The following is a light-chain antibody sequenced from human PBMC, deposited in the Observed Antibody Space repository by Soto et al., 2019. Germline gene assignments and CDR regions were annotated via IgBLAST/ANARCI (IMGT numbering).Light chain of an antibody. J-gene: IGKJ5*01. CDR3: QQSYTTASIS. CDR2: AAS. CDR1: QSISRN. V-gene: IGKV1-39*01. Sequence: DIQMTQSPSSLSASVGDRVTITCRASQSISRNLNWYQHKPGKAPQLLIYAASTLQNGVPSRFSGGGSGTEFTLSIISLQPEDFGTYYCQQSYTTASISFGQGTRLEIK.